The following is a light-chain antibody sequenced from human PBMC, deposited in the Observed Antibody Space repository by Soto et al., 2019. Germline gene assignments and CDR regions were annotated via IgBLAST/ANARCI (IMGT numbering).Light chain of an antibody. CDR3: QQANSFPLT. CDR2: IAS. V-gene: IGKV1-9*01. Sequence: IQLTQSPSSLSASVGDRVTITCRASQGISSYLAWYQQKPGKAPNLLIYIASTLQSGVPSRFSGSGSGTDFSLTISSLQPEDVATYYCQQANSFPLTFGGGTKVDIK. CDR1: QGISSY. J-gene: IGKJ4*01.